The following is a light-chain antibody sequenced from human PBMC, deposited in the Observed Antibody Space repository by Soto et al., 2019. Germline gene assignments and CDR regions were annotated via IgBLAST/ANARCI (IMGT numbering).Light chain of an antibody. CDR1: QDISDF. Sequence: GDRVTITCQASQDISDFLNWYQQKPGKAPKLLIYDTSKLETGVPSRFSGSGSGTHFSLTISSLQSEDSGTYFCQQYDDLPITFGQGTRLEIK. CDR2: DTS. J-gene: IGKJ5*01. V-gene: IGKV1-33*01. CDR3: QQYDDLPIT.